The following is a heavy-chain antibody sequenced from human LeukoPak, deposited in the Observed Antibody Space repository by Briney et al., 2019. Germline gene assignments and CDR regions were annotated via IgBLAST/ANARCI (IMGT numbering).Heavy chain of an antibody. CDR1: GGTFSSYA. V-gene: IGHV1-69*05. CDR3: ARNPYDILTGYGYYFDY. Sequence: PVKVSCKASGGTFSSYAISWVRQAPGQGLEWVGRIIPIFGTANYAQKFQGRVTITTDESTSTAYMELSSLRSEDTAVYYCARNPYDILTGYGYYFDYWGQGTLVTVSS. D-gene: IGHD3-9*01. J-gene: IGHJ4*02. CDR2: IIPIFGTA.